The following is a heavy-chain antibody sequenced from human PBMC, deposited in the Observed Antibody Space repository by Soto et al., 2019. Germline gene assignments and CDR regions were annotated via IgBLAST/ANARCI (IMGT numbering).Heavy chain of an antibody. CDR1: GFTFSTHW. Sequence: EVQLVESGGGLVQTGGSLRLSCIASGFTFSTHWMTWVRQAPVKALEWVANIKQDGSEEYYVDSVKGRFTISRDNAKNSLFLQMNSLRAEDTAVYYCASRPSDRIYYGVFDYWGQGTLVTVSS. V-gene: IGHV3-7*03. CDR3: ASRPSDRIYYGVFDY. J-gene: IGHJ4*02. CDR2: IKQDGSEE. D-gene: IGHD3-22*01.